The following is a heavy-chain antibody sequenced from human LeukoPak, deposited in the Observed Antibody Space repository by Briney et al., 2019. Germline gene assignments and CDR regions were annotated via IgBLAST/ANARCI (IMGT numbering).Heavy chain of an antibody. Sequence: ASVKASCKASGYTFTSYYMHWVRQAPGQGLEWMGIINPSGGSTSYAQKFQGRVTMTRNTSISTAYMELSSLRSEDTAVYYCARGDCSSTSCYLALNYYYYGMDVWGQGTTVTVSS. CDR3: ARGDCSSTSCYLALNYYYYGMDV. V-gene: IGHV1-46*01. CDR2: INPSGGST. CDR1: GYTFTSYY. D-gene: IGHD2-2*01. J-gene: IGHJ6*02.